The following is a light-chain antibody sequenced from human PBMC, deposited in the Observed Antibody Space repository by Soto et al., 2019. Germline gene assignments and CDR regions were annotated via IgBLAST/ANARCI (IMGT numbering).Light chain of an antibody. CDR2: DVS. J-gene: IGLJ1*01. V-gene: IGLV2-11*01. CDR1: SSDIGGYNY. CDR3: CSYAGSYLYV. Sequence: QSALAQPRSVSGSPGQSVTISCTGTSSDIGGYNYVSWYQQNPGRAPKLVIYDVSYRPSGVPDRFSGSKSGNTASLTISGLQAEDEADYSCCSYAGSYLYVFGSGTKVTAL.